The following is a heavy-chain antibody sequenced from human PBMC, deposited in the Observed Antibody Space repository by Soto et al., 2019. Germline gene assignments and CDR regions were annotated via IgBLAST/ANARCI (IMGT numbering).Heavy chain of an antibody. D-gene: IGHD5-12*01. J-gene: IGHJ4*02. V-gene: IGHV3-23*01. CDR1: GFTFSSYA. CDR2: ISGSGGST. Sequence: EVQLLESGGGLVQPGGSLRLSCAASGFTFSSYAMSWVRQAPGKGLEWVSAISGSGGSTYYADSVKGRFTISRDNSKNTLYLQINSLRAEDTAVYYCAKGYSGYVNMYYYWGQGTLVTVSS. CDR3: AKGYSGYVNMYYY.